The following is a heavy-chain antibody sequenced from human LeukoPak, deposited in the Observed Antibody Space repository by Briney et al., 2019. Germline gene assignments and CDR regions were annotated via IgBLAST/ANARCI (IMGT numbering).Heavy chain of an antibody. CDR1: GYSFTTYA. J-gene: IGHJ5*02. CDR3: ARTLLTGYYFGNWFDP. CDR2: INPNTGNP. Sequence: GASVKVSCKASGYSFTTYAMNWLRQAPGQGLEWMGWINPNTGNPTYAPGFTGRFVFSLDTSVSTAYLQISGLKADDTAVYYCARTLLTGYYFGNWFDPWGQGTLVTVSS. V-gene: IGHV7-4-1*02. D-gene: IGHD3-9*01.